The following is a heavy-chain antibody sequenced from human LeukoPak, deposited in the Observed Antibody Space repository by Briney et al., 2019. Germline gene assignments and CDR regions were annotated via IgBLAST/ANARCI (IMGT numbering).Heavy chain of an antibody. D-gene: IGHD4-17*01. J-gene: IGHJ4*02. V-gene: IGHV3-23*01. CDR2: ISGSAGSR. Sequence: GGSLRLFCVASGFTFSTYAMSWVRQAPGKGLEWVSGISGSAGSRYYADSVKGRFTISRDNSKNTLYMQMNSLRAEDTAVYYCAKDLGDYAHQFDSWGQGTLVTVSS. CDR1: GFTFSTYA. CDR3: AKDLGDYAHQFDS.